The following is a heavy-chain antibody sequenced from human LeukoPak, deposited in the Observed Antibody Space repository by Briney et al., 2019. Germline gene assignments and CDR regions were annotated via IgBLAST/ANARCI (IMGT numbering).Heavy chain of an antibody. J-gene: IGHJ6*02. Sequence: ASVKVSCKASGGTFSSYAISWVRQAPGQGLEWMGWINPNSGGTNYAQKFQGRVTMTRDTSISTAYMELSRLRSDDTAVYYCARDPSYYGMDVWGQGTTVTVSS. CDR2: INPNSGGT. CDR1: GGTFSSYA. CDR3: ARDPSYYGMDV. V-gene: IGHV1-2*02.